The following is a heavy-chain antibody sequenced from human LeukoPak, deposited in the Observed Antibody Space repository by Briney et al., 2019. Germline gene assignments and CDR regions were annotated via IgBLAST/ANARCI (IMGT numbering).Heavy chain of an antibody. CDR3: ARHCSSTSCYGEVDY. J-gene: IGHJ4*02. V-gene: IGHV4-34*01. Sequence: SETLSLTCAVYGGSFSGYYWSWIRQPPGKGLEWIGEINHSGSTDYNPSLKSRVTISVDTSKNQFSLKLSSVTAADTAVYYCARHCSSTSCYGEVDYWGQGTLVTVSS. D-gene: IGHD2-2*01. CDR1: GGSFSGYY. CDR2: INHSGST.